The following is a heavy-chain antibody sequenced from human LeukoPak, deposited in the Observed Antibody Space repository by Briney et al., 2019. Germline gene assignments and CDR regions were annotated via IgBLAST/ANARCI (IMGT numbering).Heavy chain of an antibody. Sequence: PSETLSLTCTVSGRSISSYYWSWIRQPPGKGLEWIGYIYYSGSTNYNPSLKSRVTISVDTSKNQFSLKLSSVTAADTAVYYCARGDGGSQGNYWGQGTLVTVSS. V-gene: IGHV4-59*01. CDR3: ARGDGGSQGNY. J-gene: IGHJ4*02. CDR1: GRSISSYY. CDR2: IYYSGST. D-gene: IGHD1-26*01.